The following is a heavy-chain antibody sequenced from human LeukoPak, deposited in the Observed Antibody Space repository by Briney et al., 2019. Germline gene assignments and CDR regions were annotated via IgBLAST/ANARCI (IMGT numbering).Heavy chain of an antibody. V-gene: IGHV3-53*01. J-gene: IGHJ4*02. D-gene: IGHD6-19*01. CDR1: GFTVGSNY. Sequence: PGGSLRLSCAASGFTVGSNYMSWVRQAPGKGLEWVSVIYSGGSTYYADSVKGRFTISRDKSKNTLYLQMNSLRAEDTAVYYCAREPAVAGTGYFDYWGQGTLVTVSS. CDR2: IYSGGST. CDR3: AREPAVAGTGYFDY.